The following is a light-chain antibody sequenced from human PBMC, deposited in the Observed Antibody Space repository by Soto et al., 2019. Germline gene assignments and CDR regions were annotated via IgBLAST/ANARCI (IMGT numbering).Light chain of an antibody. CDR2: QDM. V-gene: IGLV3-1*01. J-gene: IGLJ2*01. CDR1: ELGDKY. Sequence: SYELTQPPSVSVSPGQTASITCSGDELGDKYACWYQQKPGQSPVVVIYQDMKRPSGIPERFSGSNFGNTATLTISGTQAMDEADYYCQAWDRGTVVFGGGSKLTVL. CDR3: QAWDRGTVV.